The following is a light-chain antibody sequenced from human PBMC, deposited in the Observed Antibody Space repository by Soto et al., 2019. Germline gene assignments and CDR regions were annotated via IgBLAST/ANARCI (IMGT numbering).Light chain of an antibody. J-gene: IGKJ3*01. CDR3: QRYISAPFT. CDR2: AAS. CDR1: QGISNY. Sequence: DIQMTQSPSSLSASVGDRVTITCRATQGISNYLAWYQQKPGKVPKLLIYAASTLQSGVPSRFSGSGSGTDFTLTISKLQPEDVATYYCQRYISAPFTFGPGTNVDIK. V-gene: IGKV1-27*01.